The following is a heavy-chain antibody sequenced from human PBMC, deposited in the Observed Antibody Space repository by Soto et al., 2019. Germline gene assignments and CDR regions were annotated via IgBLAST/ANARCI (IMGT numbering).Heavy chain of an antibody. J-gene: IGHJ4*02. V-gene: IGHV3-23*01. Sequence: EVQLLESGGGLVQPGGSLRLSCAASGFTFNNYAMSWVRQAPGKGLEWVSAISGSGGSTHYADSVKGRFTISSDNSKNTLCLQMYSLRAEDTAVYYWAKLASGHYCTNGVCLLYYCDYWGQGAQVTVSS. CDR3: AKLASGHYCTNGVCLLYYCDY. CDR2: ISGSGGST. CDR1: GFTFNNYA. D-gene: IGHD2-8*01.